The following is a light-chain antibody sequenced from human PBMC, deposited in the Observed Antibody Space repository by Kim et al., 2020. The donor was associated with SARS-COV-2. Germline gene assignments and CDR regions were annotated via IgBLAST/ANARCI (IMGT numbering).Light chain of an antibody. CDR2: DVS. Sequence: VSPGERATLSCRASQTVRTNLGWYQQKPGQAPRVLIYDVSTRATDIPARFSGSGSGTEFTLTISSLQPEDFAVYYCQQYNNWPLTFGGGTKVDIK. CDR3: QQYNNWPLT. CDR1: QTVRTN. J-gene: IGKJ4*01. V-gene: IGKV3-15*01.